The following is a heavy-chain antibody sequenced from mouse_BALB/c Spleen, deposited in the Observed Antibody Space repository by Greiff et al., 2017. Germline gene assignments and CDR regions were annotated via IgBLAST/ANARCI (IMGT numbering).Heavy chain of an antibody. CDR3: AKDDGYFFDY. J-gene: IGHJ2*01. Sequence: EVQLQQSGAELVKPGASVKLSCTASGFNIKDTYMHWVKQRPEQGLEWIGRIDPANGNTKYDPKFQGKATITAYTSSNTAYLQLSSLTSEDTAVYYCAKDDGYFFDYWGQGTTLTVSS. V-gene: IGHV14-3*02. D-gene: IGHD2-3*01. CDR1: GFNIKDTY. CDR2: IDPANGNT.